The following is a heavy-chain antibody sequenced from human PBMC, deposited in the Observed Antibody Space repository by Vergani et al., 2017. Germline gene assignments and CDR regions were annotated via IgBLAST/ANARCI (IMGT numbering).Heavy chain of an antibody. Sequence: QVQLQESGPGLVKPSQTLSLTCTVSGGSISSCCYYWSWIRQHPGKGLEWIGYIYYSGNTHYKPSLKSRVTISVDTSKNQFSLKLSSVTAADTAVYYCARGRVRGRVVVAGCYFDYWGQGTLVTVSS. CDR2: IYYSGNT. V-gene: IGHV4-31*03. CDR3: ARGRVRGRVVVAGCYFDY. D-gene: IGHD2-15*01. CDR1: GGSISSCCYY. J-gene: IGHJ4*02.